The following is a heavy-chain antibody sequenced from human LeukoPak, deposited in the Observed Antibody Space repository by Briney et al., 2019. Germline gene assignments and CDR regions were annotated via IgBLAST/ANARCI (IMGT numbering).Heavy chain of an antibody. CDR2: INWNAVYT. CDR3: ARGPTRSSSSWLYDY. CDR1: GFTFSNYA. V-gene: IGHV3-20*01. Sequence: GGSLRLSCAASGFTFSNYAMSWVRQVPGKGLEWVSSINWNAVYTYYADSVKGRFTISRDTASNSLFLQMNGLRAEDTALYHCARGPTRSSSSWLYDYWGQGTLVTVSS. D-gene: IGHD3-22*01. J-gene: IGHJ4*02.